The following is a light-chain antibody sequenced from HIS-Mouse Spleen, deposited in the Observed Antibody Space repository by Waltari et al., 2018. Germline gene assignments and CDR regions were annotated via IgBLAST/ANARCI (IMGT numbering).Light chain of an antibody. CDR3: CSYAGSYTGV. Sequence: QSALTQPRSVSGSPGQSVTISCTGTSSDVGGYNYVSWYQQHPGKAPKPVLYDVSKRPSGVPDRFSGSKSGNTASMTISGLQAEDEADYYCCSYAGSYTGVFGTGTKVTVL. J-gene: IGLJ1*01. CDR2: DVS. CDR1: SSDVGGYNY. V-gene: IGLV2-11*01.